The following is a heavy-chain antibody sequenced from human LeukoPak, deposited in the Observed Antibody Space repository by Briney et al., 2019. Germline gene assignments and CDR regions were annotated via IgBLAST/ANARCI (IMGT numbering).Heavy chain of an antibody. Sequence: GGSLRLSCAASGFTFSSYSMNWVRQAPGKGLEWVSSISSSSSYIYYADSVKGRFTISRDNAKNSLYLQMNSLRAEDTAVYYCARVGRGVVPAGGGYWGQGTLVTVSS. CDR1: GFTFSSYS. D-gene: IGHD2-2*01. J-gene: IGHJ4*02. CDR3: ARVGRGVVPAGGGY. V-gene: IGHV3-21*01. CDR2: ISSSSSYI.